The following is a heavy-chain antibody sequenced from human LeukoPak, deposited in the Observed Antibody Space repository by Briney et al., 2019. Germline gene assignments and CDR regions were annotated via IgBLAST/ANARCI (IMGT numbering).Heavy chain of an antibody. J-gene: IGHJ6*03. CDR3: ARGYCSGGSCYSYYYYNYMDV. D-gene: IGHD2-15*01. Sequence: SETLSLTCTVSGGSISSYYWGWIRQPPGKGLEWIGSIHYSGSTNYNPSLKSRVTISVDTSKNQFSLKLSSVTAADTAVYYCARGYCSGGSCYSYYYYNYMDVWGKGTTVTVSS. V-gene: IGHV4-39*07. CDR2: IHYSGST. CDR1: GGSISSYY.